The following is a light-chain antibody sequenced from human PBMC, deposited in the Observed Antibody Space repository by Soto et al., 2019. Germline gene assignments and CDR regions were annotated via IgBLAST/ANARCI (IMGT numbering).Light chain of an antibody. V-gene: IGLV2-23*02. CDR3: CSYAGSPLV. CDR1: SSDVGSYNL. CDR2: EVS. J-gene: IGLJ1*01. Sequence: QSVLTQPASVSGAPGQSITISCTGTSSDVGSYNLVSWYQQHPGKAPKLMIYEVSKRPSGVSNRFFGSKSGNTASLTISGLQAEDEADYYCCSYAGSPLVFGTGTKVTVL.